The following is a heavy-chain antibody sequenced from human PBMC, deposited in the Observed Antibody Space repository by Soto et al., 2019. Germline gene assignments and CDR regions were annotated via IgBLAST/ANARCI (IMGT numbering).Heavy chain of an antibody. V-gene: IGHV1-69*01. J-gene: IGHJ4*02. D-gene: IGHD3-3*01. Sequence: QVQLVQSGAEVKEPGSAVKVSCKAPADSFSSYGISWVRQAPGQGLEWMGGIIPIFGTTNYAEKFQGRVTITADESTNTAYMELSSLRSEDTDLYYCARVFPDGWVEPGVVRGYLDTWGRGTLVTVSS. CDR2: IIPIFGTT. CDR3: ARVFPDGWVEPGVVRGYLDT. CDR1: ADSFSSYG.